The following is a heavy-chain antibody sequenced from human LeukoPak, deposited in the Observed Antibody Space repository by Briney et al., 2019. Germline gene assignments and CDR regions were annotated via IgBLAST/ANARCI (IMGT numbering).Heavy chain of an antibody. CDR1: GDSVSSNSAA. CDR3: ARDLVVPAAMRYYYYMDV. V-gene: IGHV6-1*01. J-gene: IGHJ6*03. D-gene: IGHD2-2*01. CDR2: TYYRSKWYN. Sequence: SQTLSLTCAISGDSVSSNSAAWNWIRQSPSRGPEWLGRTYYRSKWYNDYAVSVKSRITINPDTSKNQFSLQLNSVTPEDTAVYYCARDLVVPAAMRYYYYMDVWGKGTTVTVSS.